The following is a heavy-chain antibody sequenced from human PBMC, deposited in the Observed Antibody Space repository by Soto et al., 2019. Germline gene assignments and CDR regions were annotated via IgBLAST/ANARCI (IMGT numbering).Heavy chain of an antibody. D-gene: IGHD3-9*01. J-gene: IGHJ4*02. CDR1: GVSVSSSSYY. V-gene: IGHV4-39*01. CDR3: GRLEGLATISYYFDY. Sequence: SETLSLTCTVSGVSVSSSSYYWGWVRQPPGKGLEWIGSAYYSGSTYYNPSLESRVTISVDKSKNQFSLKLMSLSAADTAVYYCGRLEGLATISYYFDYWGQGALVTVSS. CDR2: AYYSGST.